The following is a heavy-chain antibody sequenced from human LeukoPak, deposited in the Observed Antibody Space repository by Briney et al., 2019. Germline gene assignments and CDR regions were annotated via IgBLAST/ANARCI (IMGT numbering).Heavy chain of an antibody. CDR3: ARDWYHAIDY. Sequence: GGSLRLSCAASGFSFSTTWMHWVRQLPGQGLVWVARITSDGTTTSYAESVKGRFTISRDNAKNTLYLQMNSLRADDTAVYYCARDWYHAIDYWGQGTLATVSS. V-gene: IGHV3-74*03. CDR1: GFSFSTTW. J-gene: IGHJ4*02. CDR2: ITSDGTTT. D-gene: IGHD2-2*01.